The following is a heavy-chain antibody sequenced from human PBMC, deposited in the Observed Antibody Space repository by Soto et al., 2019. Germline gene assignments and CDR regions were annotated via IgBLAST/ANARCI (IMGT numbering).Heavy chain of an antibody. CDR3: VSSSWYEGFDY. CDR1: GFTVSSNY. D-gene: IGHD6-13*01. J-gene: IGHJ4*02. V-gene: IGHV3-53*01. Sequence: GGSLRLSCAASGFTVSSNYMSWVRQAPGKGLEWVSVIYSGGSTYYADSVKGRFTISRDNSKNTLYLQMNSLGAEDTAGYYCVSSSWYEGFDYWGQGTLVTVSS. CDR2: IYSGGST.